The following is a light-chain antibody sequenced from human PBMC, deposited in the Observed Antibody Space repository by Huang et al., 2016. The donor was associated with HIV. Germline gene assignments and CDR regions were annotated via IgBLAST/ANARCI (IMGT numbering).Light chain of an antibody. CDR2: LGS. CDR3: MQALQTPRT. Sequence: DIVMTQSPIFLPVTPGEPASISCRSSQSLLHSNGYTYLDWYLQKPGQSPQLLIYLGSNRASGVPDRFSGSGSGTDFTLKISRVEAEDAGVYYCMQALQTPRTFGQGTKVEIK. V-gene: IGKV2-28*01. CDR1: QSLLHSNGYTY. J-gene: IGKJ1*01.